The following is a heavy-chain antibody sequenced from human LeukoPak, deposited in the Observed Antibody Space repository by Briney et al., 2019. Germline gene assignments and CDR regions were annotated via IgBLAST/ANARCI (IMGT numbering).Heavy chain of an antibody. CDR3: ARDMVRGGLPNY. J-gene: IGHJ4*02. CDR2: IYYSGST. D-gene: IGHD3-10*01. Sequence: SETLSLTCTVSGGSISSYYWSWIRQPPGKGLEWIGYIYYSGSTNYNPSLKSRVTISVDTSKNQFSLKLSSVTAADTAVYYCARDMVRGGLPNYWGQGTLVTVSS. V-gene: IGHV4-59*01. CDR1: GGSISSYY.